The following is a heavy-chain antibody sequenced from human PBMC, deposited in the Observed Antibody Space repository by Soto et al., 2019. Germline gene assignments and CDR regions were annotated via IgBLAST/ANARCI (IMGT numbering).Heavy chain of an antibody. V-gene: IGHV3-13*01. CDR1: GFTFSSYD. CDR3: ARAYDYGDYGGYYYGMDV. J-gene: IGHJ6*02. CDR2: IGTAGDT. Sequence: GGSLRLSCAASGFTFSSYDMHWVRQATGKGLEWVSAIGTAGDTYYPGSVKGRFTISRENAKNSLYLQMNSLRAEDTAVYYCARAYDYGDYGGYYYGMDVWGQGTTVTVSS. D-gene: IGHD4-17*01.